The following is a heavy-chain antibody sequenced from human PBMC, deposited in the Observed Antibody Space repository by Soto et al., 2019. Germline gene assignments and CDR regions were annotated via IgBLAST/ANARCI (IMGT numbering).Heavy chain of an antibody. CDR1: GFTFDDYA. CDR2: ISWNSGSI. Sequence: EVQLVESGGGLVQPGRSLRLSCAASGFTFDDYAMHWVRQAPGKGLEWVSGISWNSGSIGNADSVKGRFTISRDNAKTSLYLQMNSLRAEDTALYYCAKDIGVPYYYYGMDVWGQGTTVTVSS. CDR3: AKDIGVPYYYYGMDV. D-gene: IGHD3-16*01. J-gene: IGHJ6*02. V-gene: IGHV3-9*01.